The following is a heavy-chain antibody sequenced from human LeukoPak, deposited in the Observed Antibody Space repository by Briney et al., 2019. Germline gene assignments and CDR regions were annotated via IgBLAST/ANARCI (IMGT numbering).Heavy chain of an antibody. V-gene: IGHV3-33*01. J-gene: IGHJ4*02. CDR1: GFTFSSYG. D-gene: IGHD3-3*01. CDR3: ARPHTYDFWSGYYTYYFDY. Sequence: SGGSLRLSCAASGFTFSSYGMHWVRQALGKGLEWVAVIWYDGSNKYYADSVKGRFTISRDNSKNTLYLQMNSLRAEDTAVYYCARPHTYDFWSGYYTYYFDYWGQGTLVTVSS. CDR2: IWYDGSNK.